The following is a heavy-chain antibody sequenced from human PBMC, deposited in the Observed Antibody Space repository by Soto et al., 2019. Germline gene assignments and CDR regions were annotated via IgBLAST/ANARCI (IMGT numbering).Heavy chain of an antibody. D-gene: IGHD2-15*01. Sequence: ASVKVSCKVSGYTLTELSMHWVRQAPGKGLEWMGGFVPEYGETIYAQKFQGRVTMTEDTSTDTAYMELSSLRSEDTAVYYCATGPPLDCSGGSCYSYYWGQGTLVTVSS. CDR1: GYTLTELS. CDR3: ATGPPLDCSGGSCYSYY. J-gene: IGHJ4*02. CDR2: FVPEYGET. V-gene: IGHV1-24*01.